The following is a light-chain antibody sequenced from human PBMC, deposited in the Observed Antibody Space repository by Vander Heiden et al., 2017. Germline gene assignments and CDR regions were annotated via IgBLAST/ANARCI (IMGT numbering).Light chain of an antibody. CDR3: QAWDSSTVV. CDR2: KDS. J-gene: IGLJ2*01. CDR1: KLGDKY. Sequence: SYELTQPPSVSVSPGQTASITCSGDKLGDKYACWYQQKPGQSPVLVIYKDSKRTAGIPERFSGSNSGNTATLTIGGTQARDEDYYYCQAWDSSTVVFGGGTKLTVL. V-gene: IGLV3-1*01.